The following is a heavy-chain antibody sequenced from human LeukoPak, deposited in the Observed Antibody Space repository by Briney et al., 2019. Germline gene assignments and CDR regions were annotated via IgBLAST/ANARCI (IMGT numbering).Heavy chain of an antibody. CDR1: GDSFSSYA. D-gene: IGHD4-17*01. Sequence: SVKVSCKASGDSFSSYAISWVRQAPGQGLEWMGGIVPIFGTASYAQKFQGRVTITADESTSTAYMELSSLRSEDTAVYYCARGGRTVTTYYFDYWGQGTLVTVSS. CDR2: IVPIFGTA. CDR3: ARGGRTVTTYYFDY. V-gene: IGHV1-69*13. J-gene: IGHJ4*02.